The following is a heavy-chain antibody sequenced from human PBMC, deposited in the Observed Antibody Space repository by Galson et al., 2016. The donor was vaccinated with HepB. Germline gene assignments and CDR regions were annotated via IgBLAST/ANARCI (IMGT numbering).Heavy chain of an antibody. CDR3: ARGFGAFNL. Sequence: SLRLSCAASGFTFSTYAMHCVRHAPGKGLQWVSYISTTGGTRYYADSVKGRFTISRDNAKKSLYLQMNSLRSDDTGVYYCARGFGAFNLWGRGTMVTVSS. CDR2: ISTTGGTR. V-gene: IGHV3-48*03. J-gene: IGHJ3*01. CDR1: GFTFSTYA. D-gene: IGHD3-10*01.